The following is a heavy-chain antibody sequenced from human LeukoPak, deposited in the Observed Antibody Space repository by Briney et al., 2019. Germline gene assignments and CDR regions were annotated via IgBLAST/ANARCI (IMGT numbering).Heavy chain of an antibody. CDR2: INRSGST. V-gene: IGHV4-34*01. D-gene: IGHD2-2*01. CDR1: GGSFSGYY. J-gene: IGHJ4*02. CDR3: ARDGGGVPAALDY. Sequence: PSETLSLTCAVYGGSFSGYYWSWIRQPPGKGLEWIGEINRSGSTNYNPSLKSRVTISVDTSKNQFSLKLSSVTAADTAVYYCARDGGGVPAALDYWGQGTLVTVSS.